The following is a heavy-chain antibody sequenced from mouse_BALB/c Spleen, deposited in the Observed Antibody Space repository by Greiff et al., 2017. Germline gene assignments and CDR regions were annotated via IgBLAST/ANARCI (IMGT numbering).Heavy chain of an antibody. J-gene: IGHJ1*01. CDR1: GFTFNTYA. V-gene: IGHV10-1*02. D-gene: IGHD1-1*01. CDR2: IRSKSNNYAT. Sequence: EVHLVESGGGLVQPKGSLKLSCAASGFTFNTYAMNWVRQAPGKGLEWVARIRSKSNNYATYYADSVKDRFTISRDDSQSMLYLQMNNLKTEDTAMYYCVRQSYGYWYFDVWGAGTTVTVSS. CDR3: VRQSYGYWYFDV.